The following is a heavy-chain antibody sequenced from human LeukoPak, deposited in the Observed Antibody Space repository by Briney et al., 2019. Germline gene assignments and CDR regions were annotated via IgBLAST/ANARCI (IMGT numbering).Heavy chain of an antibody. CDR2: ISYDGSNK. D-gene: IGHD6-6*01. CDR3: ARGLAYSGSSYYLN. CDR1: GFTFSSYA. V-gene: IGHV3-30*04. Sequence: HPGGSLRLSCAASGFTFSSYAMHWVRQAPGKGLEWVAVISYDGSNKYYADSVKGRFTISRDNSKNTLYLQMNSLRAEDTAVYYCARGLAYSGSSYYLNWGQGTLVTVSS. J-gene: IGHJ4*02.